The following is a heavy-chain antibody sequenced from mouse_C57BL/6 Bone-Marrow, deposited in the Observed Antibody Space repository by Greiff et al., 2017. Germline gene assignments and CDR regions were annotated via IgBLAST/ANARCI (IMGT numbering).Heavy chain of an antibody. CDR1: GYAFSSSW. J-gene: IGHJ1*03. Sequence: QVQLQQSGPELVKPGASVKISCKASGYAFSSSWMNWVKQRPGKGLEWIGRIYPGDGDTNYNGKFKGQATLTADKSSSTAYMQLSSLTSEDTAVXICARRRYGSNYWYCDVWGTGTTVTVSS. V-gene: IGHV1-82*01. CDR3: ARRRYGSNYWYCDV. D-gene: IGHD1-1*01. CDR2: IYPGDGDT.